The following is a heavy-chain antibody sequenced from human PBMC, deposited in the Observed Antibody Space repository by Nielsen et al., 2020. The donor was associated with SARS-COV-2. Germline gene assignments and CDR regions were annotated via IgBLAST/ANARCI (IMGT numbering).Heavy chain of an antibody. Sequence: GEFLKISCAASGFTFDDYGMSWVRQAPGKGLEWVSGINWNGGITNYADSVKGRFTISRDNAKNSLYLQMNSLRAEDTALYHCARRDDSSGYYLFDSWGQRTLVTVSS. V-gene: IGHV3-20*01. D-gene: IGHD3-22*01. CDR2: INWNGGIT. J-gene: IGHJ4*02. CDR3: ARRDDSSGYYLFDS. CDR1: GFTFDDYG.